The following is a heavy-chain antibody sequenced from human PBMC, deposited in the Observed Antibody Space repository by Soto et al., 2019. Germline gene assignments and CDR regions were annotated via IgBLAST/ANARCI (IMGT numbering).Heavy chain of an antibody. V-gene: IGHV3-66*01. Sequence: PGGSLRLSCAASGFTVSSNYMSWVRQAPGKGLEWVSVIYSGGSTYYADSVKGRFTISRDNSKNTLYLQMNSLRAEDTAVYYCARAAGFQRSHKNNWFDPWGQGTLVTVSS. D-gene: IGHD3-10*01. CDR2: IYSGGST. J-gene: IGHJ5*02. CDR3: ARAAGFQRSHKNNWFDP. CDR1: GFTVSSNY.